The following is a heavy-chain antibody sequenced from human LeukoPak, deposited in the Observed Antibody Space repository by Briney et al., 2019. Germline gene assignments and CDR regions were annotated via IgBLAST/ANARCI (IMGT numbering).Heavy chain of an antibody. J-gene: IGHJ4*02. V-gene: IGHV3-74*01. Sequence: GGSLRLSCAASGFPFSTYWMHWVRQPPGKGLVWVSRISPDGSSRSYADSVKGRFIISRDNAKNTLSLQMNSLTAEDTAVYYCARDGGLLPDNWGKGTLVTVSP. CDR1: GFPFSTYW. CDR2: ISPDGSSR. CDR3: ARDGGLLPDN. D-gene: IGHD2-21*02.